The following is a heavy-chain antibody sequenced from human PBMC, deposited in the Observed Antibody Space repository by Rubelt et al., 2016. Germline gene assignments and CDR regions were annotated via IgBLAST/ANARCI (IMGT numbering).Heavy chain of an antibody. D-gene: IGHD3-22*01. J-gene: IGHJ4*02. CDR3: ARGTNYYDGSGSIDY. CDR2: ISYDGSNE. Sequence: LEWVTVISYDGSNEYYADSVKGRFTISRDSSKNTVYLQMNSLGAEDAAVHYCARGTNYYDGSGSIDYWGQGTLVTVSS. V-gene: IGHV3-30*04.